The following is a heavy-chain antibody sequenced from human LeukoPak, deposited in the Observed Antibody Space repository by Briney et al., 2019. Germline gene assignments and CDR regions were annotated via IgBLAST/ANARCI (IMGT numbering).Heavy chain of an antibody. CDR1: GGSISSYY. V-gene: IGHV4-4*07. CDR2: IYTSGST. Sequence: PSETLSLTCTVSGGSISSYYWSWIRQPAGKGLEWIGRIYTSGSTNYNPSLKSRVTMSVDTSKNQFSLKLSSVTAADTAVYYCARDLPYSSGWYHWDYYYYMDVWGKGTTVTISS. CDR3: ARDLPYSSGWYHWDYYYYMDV. J-gene: IGHJ6*03. D-gene: IGHD6-19*01.